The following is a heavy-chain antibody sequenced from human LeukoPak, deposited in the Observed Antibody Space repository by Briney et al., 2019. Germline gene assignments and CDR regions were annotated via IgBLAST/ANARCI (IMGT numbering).Heavy chain of an antibody. CDR1: GYTLTELS. CDR2: FDPEDGET. CDR3: ATSREYYDFWSGQFDY. V-gene: IGHV1-24*01. J-gene: IGHJ4*02. Sequence: ASVKVSCKXSGYTLTELSMHWVRQAPGKGLEWMGGFDPEDGETIYAQKFQGRVTMTEDTSTDTAYMELSSLRSEDTAVYYCATSREYYDFWSGQFDYWGQGTLVTVSS. D-gene: IGHD3-3*01.